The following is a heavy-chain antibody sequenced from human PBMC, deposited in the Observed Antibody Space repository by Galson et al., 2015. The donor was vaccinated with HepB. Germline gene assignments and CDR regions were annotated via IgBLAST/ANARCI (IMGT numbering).Heavy chain of an antibody. CDR3: ATGYSSGWYRGVGAFDI. V-gene: IGHV1-24*01. Sequence: SVKVSCKVSGYTLTELPMHWVRQAPGKGLEWMGGFDPEDGETIYAQKFQGRVTMTEDTSTDTAYMELSSLRSEDTAVYYCATGYSSGWYRGVGAFDIWGQGTMVTVSS. D-gene: IGHD6-19*01. CDR1: GYTLTELP. J-gene: IGHJ3*02. CDR2: FDPEDGET.